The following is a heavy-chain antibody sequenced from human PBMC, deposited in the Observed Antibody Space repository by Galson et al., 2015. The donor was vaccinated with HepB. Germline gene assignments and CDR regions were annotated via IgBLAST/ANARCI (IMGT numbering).Heavy chain of an antibody. V-gene: IGHV4-59*01. CDR2: VYYTGST. CDR3: ARDRRTGDFDY. Sequence: TLPLTCTVSGDSISNYYWTWIRQPPGKGLEWIGYVYYTGSTNYNPSLKSRVTISVDTSKNQISLRLSAVTAADTAVYYCARDRRTGDFDYWGQGTLVTVSS. D-gene: IGHD7-27*01. CDR1: GDSISNYY. J-gene: IGHJ4*02.